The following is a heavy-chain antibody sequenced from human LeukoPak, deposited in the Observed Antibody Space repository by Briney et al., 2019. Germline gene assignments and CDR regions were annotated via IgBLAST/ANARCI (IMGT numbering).Heavy chain of an antibody. CDR2: ISADNGKT. CDR3: ARDDSSSWYPSEDY. V-gene: IGHV1-18*01. CDR1: GYTFTSYG. J-gene: IGHJ4*02. Sequence: ASVKVSCKTSGYTFTSYGISWVRQAPGQGLEWMGWISADNGKTNYAQKLQGRVTMTTDTSTTTAYMELRSLRSDDTAVYYCARDDSSSWYPSEDYWGQGTLVTVSS. D-gene: IGHD6-13*01.